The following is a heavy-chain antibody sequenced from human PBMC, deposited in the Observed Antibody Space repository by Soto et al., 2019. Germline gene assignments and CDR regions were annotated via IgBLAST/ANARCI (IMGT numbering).Heavy chain of an antibody. CDR1: GFTFSSYA. Sequence: PGGSLRLSCAASGFTFSSYAMSWVRQAPGKGLEYVSAISSNGGSTYYANSVRGRFTISRDNSKNTLYLQMGSLRAEDMAVYYCARYHYYDSSGYSDAAFDIWGQGTMVPVSS. J-gene: IGHJ3*02. V-gene: IGHV3-64*01. CDR3: ARYHYYDSSGYSDAAFDI. D-gene: IGHD3-22*01. CDR2: ISSNGGST.